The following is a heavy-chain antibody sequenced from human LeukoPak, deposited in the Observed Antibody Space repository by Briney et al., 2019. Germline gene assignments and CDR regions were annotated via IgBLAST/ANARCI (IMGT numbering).Heavy chain of an antibody. CDR1: GYTFTGYY. CDR3: ARAGLGYSSSWDYYYYMDV. D-gene: IGHD6-13*01. CDR2: INPNSGVT. J-gene: IGHJ6*03. V-gene: IGHV1-2*02. Sequence: GASVKVSCKASGYTFTGYYMHWVRQAPGQGLEWMGWINPNSGVTNYAQNFQGRVTMTRDTSISTAYMELNRLRSDDTAVYYCARAGLGYSSSWDYYYYMDVWGKGTTVTVSS.